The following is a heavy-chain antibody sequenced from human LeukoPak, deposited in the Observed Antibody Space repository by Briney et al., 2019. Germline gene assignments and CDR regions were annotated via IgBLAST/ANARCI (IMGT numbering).Heavy chain of an antibody. CDR2: IYYSGST. D-gene: IGHD3-16*01. Sequence: PSETLSLTCTVSGGSISSYYWSWIRQPPGKGLEWIWYIYYSGSTNYNPSLKSRVTISVDTSKNQFSLKLSSVTAADTAVYYCARDYGRPWGDNWYFDLWGRGTLVTVSS. V-gene: IGHV4-59*01. CDR3: ARDYGRPWGDNWYFDL. J-gene: IGHJ2*01. CDR1: GGSISSYY.